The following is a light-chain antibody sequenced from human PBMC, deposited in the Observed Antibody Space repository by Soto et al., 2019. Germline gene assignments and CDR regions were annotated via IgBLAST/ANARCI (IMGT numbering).Light chain of an antibody. CDR3: QQYYSYAIT. CDR2: EAS. V-gene: IGKV1-13*02. CDR1: QGIGSS. J-gene: IGKJ5*01. Sequence: GDRVTITCRASQGIGSSLAWYQQKPGKPPKFLIDEASSLESGVPSRFSGSVAGTDFTLTSSCLQSEDFATYYCQQYYSYAITFGQGTRLEIK.